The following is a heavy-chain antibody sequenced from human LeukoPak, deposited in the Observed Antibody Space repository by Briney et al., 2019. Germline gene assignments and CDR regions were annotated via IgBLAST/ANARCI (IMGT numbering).Heavy chain of an antibody. V-gene: IGHV4-34*01. Sequence: PSETLSLTCAVYGGSFSGYYWSWIRQPPGKGLEWIGEINHSGSTNYNPSLKSRVTISVDTSKNQFSLKPSSVTAADTAVYYCARLQWLVTDYWGQGTLVTVSS. J-gene: IGHJ4*02. CDR1: GGSFSGYY. D-gene: IGHD6-19*01. CDR3: ARLQWLVTDY. CDR2: INHSGST.